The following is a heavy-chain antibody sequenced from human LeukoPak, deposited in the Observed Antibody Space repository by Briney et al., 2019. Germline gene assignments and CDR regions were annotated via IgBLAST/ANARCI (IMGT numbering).Heavy chain of an antibody. D-gene: IGHD2-2*01. CDR3: ARFPAITAICSSTSCYGGFPSSYYYGMDV. CDR2: INHSGST. V-gene: IGHV4-34*01. Sequence: SETLSLTCAVYGGSFSSYYWGWIRQPPGKGLEWIGEINHSGSTNYNPSLKSRVTISVDTSKNQFSLKLSSVTAADTAVYYCARFPAITAICSSTSCYGGFPSSYYYGMDVWGKGTTVTVSS. CDR1: GGSFSSYY. J-gene: IGHJ6*04.